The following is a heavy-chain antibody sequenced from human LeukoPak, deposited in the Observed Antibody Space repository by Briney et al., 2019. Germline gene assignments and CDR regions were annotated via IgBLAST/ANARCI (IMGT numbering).Heavy chain of an antibody. Sequence: SETLSLTCTVSGGSVSSSGSYWSWIRQPPGKGLEWFAYIYYSGSTTYNPSLKSRVIISVDTSKNQFSLRLSSVTAADTAVYYCARSNSFYYDSWGQGTLVTVSS. D-gene: IGHD3-16*01. CDR3: ARSNSFYYDS. V-gene: IGHV4-61*08. CDR1: GGSVSSSGSY. J-gene: IGHJ5*02. CDR2: IYYSGST.